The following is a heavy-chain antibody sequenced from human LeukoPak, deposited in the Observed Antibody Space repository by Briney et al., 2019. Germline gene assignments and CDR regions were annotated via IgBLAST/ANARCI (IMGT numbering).Heavy chain of an antibody. Sequence: GESLRLSCAASGFTVSSNYMNWVRQAPGKGLEWVAVMSSDGLNQYYADSVKGRFTISRDNSKNTLSLQMTSLRADDTALYYCARGYTSGWSRGFDPWGQGTLVTVSP. J-gene: IGHJ5*02. V-gene: IGHV3-30-3*01. CDR2: MSSDGLNQ. CDR3: ARGYTSGWSRGFDP. D-gene: IGHD6-19*01. CDR1: GFTVSSNY.